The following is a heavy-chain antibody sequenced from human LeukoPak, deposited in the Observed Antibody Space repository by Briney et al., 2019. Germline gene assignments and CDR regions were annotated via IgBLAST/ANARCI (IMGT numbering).Heavy chain of an antibody. D-gene: IGHD3-10*02. J-gene: IGHJ6*04. CDR2: ISSSGGTR. Sequence: GGSLRLSCAASGFTFSSYEMNWVRQAPGKGLEWVSYISSSGGTRYYADSVKGRFTISRDNAKNSLYLQMNSLRAEDTAVYYCAELGITMIGGVWGKGTTVTISS. V-gene: IGHV3-48*03. CDR1: GFTFSSYE. CDR3: AELGITMIGGV.